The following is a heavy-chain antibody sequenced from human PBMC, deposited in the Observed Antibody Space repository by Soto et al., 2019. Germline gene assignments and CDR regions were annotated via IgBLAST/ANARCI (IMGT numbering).Heavy chain of an antibody. CDR1: GCTCSSYS. CDR2: ISYDGSNK. V-gene: IGHV3-30-3*01. D-gene: IGHD1-26*01. Sequence: GGSLSLSCAASGCTCSSYSRHWVRQAPGKGLEWVAVISYDGSNKYYADSVKGRFTISRDNSKNTLYLQMNSLRAEDTAVYYCARESLSGSYYLYYYYYGMDVWGQGTKVTVSS. J-gene: IGHJ6*02. CDR3: ARESLSGSYYLYYYYYGMDV.